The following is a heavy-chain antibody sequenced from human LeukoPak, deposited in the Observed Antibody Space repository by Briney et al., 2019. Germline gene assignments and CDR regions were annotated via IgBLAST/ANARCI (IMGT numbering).Heavy chain of an antibody. CDR2: ISSSGSTI. J-gene: IGHJ4*02. Sequence: MAGGSLRLSCAASGFTFSDYYMSWIRQAPGKGLEWVSYISSSGSTIYYADSVEGRFTISRDNAKNSLYLQMNSLRAEDTAVYYCASVRGVEYSAVAALDYWGQGTLVTVSS. CDR3: ASVRGVEYSAVAALDY. V-gene: IGHV3-11*01. D-gene: IGHD6-19*01. CDR1: GFTFSDYY.